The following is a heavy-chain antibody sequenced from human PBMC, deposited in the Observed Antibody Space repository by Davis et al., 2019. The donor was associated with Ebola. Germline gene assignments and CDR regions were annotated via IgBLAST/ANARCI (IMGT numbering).Heavy chain of an antibody. D-gene: IGHD6-13*01. CDR3: ARGSEGAAAGLFLEPNY. CDR2: IDPSDSYT. Sequence: KVSCKGSGYSFTSYWISWVRQMPGKGLEWMGRIDPSDSYTNYSPSFQGHVTISADKSISTAYLQWSSLKAPDTAMYYCARGSEGAAAGLFLEPNYWGQGTLVTVSS. V-gene: IGHV5-10-1*01. CDR1: GYSFTSYW. J-gene: IGHJ4*02.